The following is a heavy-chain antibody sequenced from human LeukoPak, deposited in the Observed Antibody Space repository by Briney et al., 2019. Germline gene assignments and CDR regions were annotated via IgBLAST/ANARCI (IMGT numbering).Heavy chain of an antibody. CDR2: IKQDGSKK. J-gene: IGHJ4*02. CDR1: GFPFSSYW. CDR3: ASNTGYCTNGVCYGPIYK. V-gene: IGHV3-7*01. Sequence: PGGSLRLSCVASGFPFSSYWMTWVRQAPGKGLEWVANIKQDGSKKSYVDSVKGRFTISRDNSKNTLYLQMNSLRAEDTAVYYCASNTGYCTNGVCYGPIYKWGQGILVTVSS. D-gene: IGHD2-8*01.